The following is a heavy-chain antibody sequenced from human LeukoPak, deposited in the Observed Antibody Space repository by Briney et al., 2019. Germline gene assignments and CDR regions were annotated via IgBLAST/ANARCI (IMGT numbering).Heavy chain of an antibody. Sequence: ASVKVSCKASGYSFTDYYIHWVRQAPGQGLEWMGWINPHSGGRNLAQKFQGRVTMTRDTSISTAYMELSRLRSDDTAVYYCARVRYSSSSYYFDYWGQGTLVTVSS. V-gene: IGHV1-2*02. CDR3: ARVRYSSSSYYFDY. J-gene: IGHJ4*02. D-gene: IGHD6-6*01. CDR2: INPHSGGR. CDR1: GYSFTDYY.